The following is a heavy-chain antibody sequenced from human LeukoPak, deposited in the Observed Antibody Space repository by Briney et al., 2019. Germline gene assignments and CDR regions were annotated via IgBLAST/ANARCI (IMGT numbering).Heavy chain of an antibody. J-gene: IGHJ5*02. CDR2: INWNGGST. D-gene: IGHD4-23*01. V-gene: IGHV3-20*04. CDR1: GFTFDDYG. CDR3: ARERVTTVVTPNWFDP. Sequence: GGSLRLSCAASGFTFDDYGMSWVRQAPGKGLEWVSGINWNGGSTGYADSVKGRFTISRDNAKNSLYLQMNSLRAEDTALYYCARERVTTVVTPNWFDPWGQGTLVTVSS.